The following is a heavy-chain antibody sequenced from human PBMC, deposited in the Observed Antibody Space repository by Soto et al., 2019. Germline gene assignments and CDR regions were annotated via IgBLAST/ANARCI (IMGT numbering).Heavy chain of an antibody. CDR1: GGSFSGYY. V-gene: IGHV4-34*01. D-gene: IGHD6-13*01. Sequence: PSETLSLTCAVYGGSFSGYYWTWIRQPPGKGLEWIGEINDGGGTDYNPSLKSRVTISLDTSKNQLSLKLRSVTAADTAVYYCARGRKGFSSNCYVHWGQGTLVNVSS. CDR2: INDGGGT. CDR3: ARGRKGFSSNCYVH. J-gene: IGHJ1*01.